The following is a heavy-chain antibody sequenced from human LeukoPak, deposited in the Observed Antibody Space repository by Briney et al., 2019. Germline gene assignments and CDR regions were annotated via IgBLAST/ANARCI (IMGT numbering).Heavy chain of an antibody. Sequence: PGGSLRLSCAASGFTFSSYSMNWVRQAPGKGLEWVSSISSSSSYIYYTDSVKGRFTISRDNAKNSLYLQMNSLGAEDTAVYYCARQPLGYYFDYWGQGTLVTVSS. CDR2: ISSSSSYI. J-gene: IGHJ4*02. D-gene: IGHD3-16*01. CDR3: ARQPLGYYFDY. V-gene: IGHV3-21*01. CDR1: GFTFSSYS.